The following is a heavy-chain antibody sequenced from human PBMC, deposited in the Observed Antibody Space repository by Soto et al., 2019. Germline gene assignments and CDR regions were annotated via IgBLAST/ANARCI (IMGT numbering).Heavy chain of an antibody. J-gene: IGHJ4*02. D-gene: IGHD3-22*01. CDR1: GYTFTSYA. V-gene: IGHV1-3*05. CDR3: AKGSCFYYSEDY. CDR2: INAGNGNT. Sequence: QVQLVQSGAEEKKPGASVKVSCKASGYTFTSYAMHWVRQAPGQRLEWMGWINAGNGNTKYIQKFQGRVTITSDTSASSAYMELSSLRSEDTAVYCFAKGSCFYYSEDYWGQGTLVTVSS.